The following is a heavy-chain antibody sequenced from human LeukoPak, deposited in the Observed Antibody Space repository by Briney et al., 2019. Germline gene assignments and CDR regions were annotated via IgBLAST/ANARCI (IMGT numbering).Heavy chain of an antibody. CDR1: GGSISSSSYY. J-gene: IGHJ4*02. V-gene: IGHV4-39*07. CDR3: ARDYYDSSGYYATNDY. CDR2: IYYSGTT. Sequence: SETLSLTCSVSGGSISSSSYYWGWIRQPPGKGLEWIGNIYYSGTTYYNPSLKSRVTISVDTSKNQFSLKLSSVTAADTAVYYCARDYYDSSGYYATNDYWGQGTLITVSS. D-gene: IGHD3-22*01.